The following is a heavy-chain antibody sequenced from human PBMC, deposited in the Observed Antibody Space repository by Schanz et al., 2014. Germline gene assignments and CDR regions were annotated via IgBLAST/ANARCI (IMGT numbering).Heavy chain of an antibody. Sequence: VQLVESGGGVAQPGRSLRLSCAASGFTFSSYGMHWVRQAPGKGLEWLSHISGSGGDSVDYADSVKGRFTISRDNTRNSLYLQMNSLRVDDTAVYYCAREFVNWGQGTLVTVSS. V-gene: IGHV3-48*04. D-gene: IGHD2-21*01. CDR1: GFTFSSYG. CDR2: ISGSGGDSV. CDR3: AREFVN. J-gene: IGHJ1*01.